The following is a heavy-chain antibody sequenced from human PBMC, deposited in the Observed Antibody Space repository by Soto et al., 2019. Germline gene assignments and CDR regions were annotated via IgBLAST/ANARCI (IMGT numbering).Heavy chain of an antibody. CDR3: ARSVAVPGAHIDY. D-gene: IGHD6-19*01. V-gene: IGHV4-59*01. J-gene: IGHJ4*02. CDR2: VYYTGST. CDR1: GGSISGSY. Sequence: QVQLQESGPGLVKPSETLSLTCSVSGGSISGSYWSWIRQSPGKGLEWLGYVYYTGSTNYSPSLRSRVSISVDTSTNEFSLRLSSATAADTAVYFCARSVAVPGAHIDYWGQGTQVTVSS.